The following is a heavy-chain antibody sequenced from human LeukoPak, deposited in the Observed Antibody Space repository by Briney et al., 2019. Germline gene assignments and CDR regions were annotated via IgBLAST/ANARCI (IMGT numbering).Heavy chain of an antibody. J-gene: IGHJ4*02. Sequence: SETLSLTCTVSGGSISSYYWSWIRQPPGKGLEWIGYIYYSGSTNYNPSLKSRVAISLDKSKNQFPLNLRSVTAADTAVYYCARGGSFLGNYVYWGQGTLVTVSS. CDR2: IYYSGST. D-gene: IGHD3-16*01. CDR3: ARGGSFLGNYVY. CDR1: GGSISSYY. V-gene: IGHV4-59*12.